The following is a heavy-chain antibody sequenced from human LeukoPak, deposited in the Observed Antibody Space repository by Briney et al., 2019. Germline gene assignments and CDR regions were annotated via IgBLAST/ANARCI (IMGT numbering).Heavy chain of an antibody. CDR2: INPSGGST. J-gene: IGHJ6*04. CDR1: GYTFTSYY. V-gene: IGHV1-46*01. D-gene: IGHD2-15*01. CDR3: ARDKGDIVVVVAASSNYGMDV. Sequence: ASVKVSCKASGYTFTSYYMHWVRQAPGQGLEWMGIINPSGGSTSYAQKFQGRVTMTRDTSTSTVYMELSSLRSEDTAVYYCARDKGDIVVVVAASSNYGMDVWGKGTTVTVSS.